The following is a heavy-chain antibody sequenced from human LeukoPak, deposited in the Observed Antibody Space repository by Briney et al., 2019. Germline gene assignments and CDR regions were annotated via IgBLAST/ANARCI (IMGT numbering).Heavy chain of an antibody. Sequence: PGGSLRLSCAASGFTFSSYSMKWVCEAPGKGLEAVSSISSSSSYIYYADSVKGGFTISRDNAKNSLYLQMNSLRAEDTAVYFCARHSSGFDYWGQGTLVTVSS. CDR1: GFTFSSYS. D-gene: IGHD3-22*01. CDR3: ARHSSGFDY. V-gene: IGHV3-21*01. CDR2: ISSSSSYI. J-gene: IGHJ4*02.